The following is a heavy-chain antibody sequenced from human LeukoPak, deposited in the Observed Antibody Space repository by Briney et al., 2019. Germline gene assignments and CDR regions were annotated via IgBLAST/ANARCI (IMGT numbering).Heavy chain of an antibody. CDR2: ITPDSKNI. Sequence: ASEKDSCTASGFIFSSSAVQWVRQSPGQPLEWVGWITPDSKNIKYAQRLHGRVTIGRDMSTNTAYMELSNLNIDDTAVYYCAAERYREGCCWFDVWGQGTQVTVSS. CDR1: GFIFSSSA. V-gene: IGHV1-58*01. D-gene: IGHD5-12*01. J-gene: IGHJ5*02. CDR3: AAERYREGCCWFDV.